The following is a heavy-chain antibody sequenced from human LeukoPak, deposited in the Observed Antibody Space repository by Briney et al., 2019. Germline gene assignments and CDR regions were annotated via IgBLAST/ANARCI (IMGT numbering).Heavy chain of an antibody. Sequence: AASVKVSCKASGGTFSSYAISWVRQAPGQGLEWMGWISVYNGVTKFAQKVQDRVTMTTDTSTNIAYMELRNLRSDDTAVYYCARVWYPPDAFDFWGQGTMVTVSS. CDR1: GGTFSSYA. D-gene: IGHD6-13*01. V-gene: IGHV1-18*01. CDR3: ARVWYPPDAFDF. CDR2: ISVYNGVT. J-gene: IGHJ3*01.